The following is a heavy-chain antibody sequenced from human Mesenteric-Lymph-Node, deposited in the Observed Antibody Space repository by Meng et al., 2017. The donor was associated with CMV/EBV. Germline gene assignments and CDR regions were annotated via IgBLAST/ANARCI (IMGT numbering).Heavy chain of an antibody. CDR3: ARGLSSRYYFEY. CDR1: GDSITSYY. Sequence: SETLSLTCSVSGDSITSYYWSWIRQSPGKGLEWIGEINHRGSPNYNPSLKSRVTISVDTSKNHFSLNLTSVTAADTAVYYCARGLSSRYYFEYWGQGTLVTVSS. D-gene: IGHD2-2*01. CDR2: INHRGSP. V-gene: IGHV4-34*01. J-gene: IGHJ4*02.